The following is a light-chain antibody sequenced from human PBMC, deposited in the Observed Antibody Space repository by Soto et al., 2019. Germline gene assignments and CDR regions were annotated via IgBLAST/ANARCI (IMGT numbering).Light chain of an antibody. V-gene: IGLV6-57*04. Sequence: NFMLTQPHSVSESPGKTVTISCTRSSGSIASNYVQWYQQRPGSDPTTVIYEDNQRPSGVPDRFSGSIDSSSTSASLTISGLKNEDEADYYCQSYDSSNVVFGRGTKLTVL. CDR3: QSYDSSNVV. CDR1: SGSIASNY. CDR2: EDN. J-gene: IGLJ2*01.